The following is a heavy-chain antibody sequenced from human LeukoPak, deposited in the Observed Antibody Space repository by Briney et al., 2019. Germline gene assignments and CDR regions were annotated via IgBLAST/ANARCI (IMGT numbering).Heavy chain of an antibody. CDR3: ARDGYSYGLGWYFDL. Sequence: SETLSLTCAVYGGSFSGYYWSWIRQPPGKGLEWIGEINHSGSTNYNPSLKSRVTISVDTSKNQFSLKLSSVTAADTAVYYCARDGYSYGLGWYFDLWGRGTLVTVSS. D-gene: IGHD5-18*01. CDR2: INHSGST. V-gene: IGHV4-34*01. J-gene: IGHJ2*01. CDR1: GGSFSGYY.